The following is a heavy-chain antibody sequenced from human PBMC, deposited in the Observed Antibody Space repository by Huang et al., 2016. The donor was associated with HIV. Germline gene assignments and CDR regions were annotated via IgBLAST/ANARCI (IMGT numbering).Heavy chain of an antibody. CDR1: GFTFVAYA. CDR2: ISWNSGSI. CDR3: AKGLGGSYYYYFDY. Sequence: EVQLVESGGGLVQPGRSLRLSCAASGFTFVAYAMHWVRQAPGEGVGWVAGISWNSGSIGYADSVKGRFTIARDNARNSLYLQMRRLRADDTALYYCAKGLGGSYYYYFDYWGQGTLVTVSS. V-gene: IGHV3-9*01. D-gene: IGHD3-10*01. J-gene: IGHJ4*02.